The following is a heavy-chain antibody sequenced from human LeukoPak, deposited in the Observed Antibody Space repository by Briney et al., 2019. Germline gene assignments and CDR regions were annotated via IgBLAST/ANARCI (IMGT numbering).Heavy chain of an antibody. J-gene: IGHJ4*02. D-gene: IGHD6-13*01. CDR1: GFTFGSYG. V-gene: IGHV3-30*02. CDR3: ARDEYMDSSWFDY. Sequence: GGSLRLSCAASGFTFGSYGMHWVRQAPGKGLEWVAFIRYDGSNKYYADSVKGRFTISRDNSKNTLYLQMNSLRADDTAVYYCARDEYMDSSWFDYWGQGTLVTVSS. CDR2: IRYDGSNK.